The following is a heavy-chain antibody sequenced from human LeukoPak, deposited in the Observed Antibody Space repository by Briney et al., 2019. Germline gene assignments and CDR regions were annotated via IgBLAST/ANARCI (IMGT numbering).Heavy chain of an antibody. V-gene: IGHV3-21*01. CDR1: GFTFSSYS. D-gene: IGHD6-19*01. J-gene: IGHJ4*02. Sequence: GGSLRLSCAASGFTFSSYSMTWVRQAPGKGLEWVSSISSSSSYIYYADSVKGRFTISRDNAKNSLYLQMNSLRAEDTAVYYCARGSIAVAGILDYWGQGTLVTVSS. CDR3: ARGSIAVAGILDY. CDR2: ISSSSSYI.